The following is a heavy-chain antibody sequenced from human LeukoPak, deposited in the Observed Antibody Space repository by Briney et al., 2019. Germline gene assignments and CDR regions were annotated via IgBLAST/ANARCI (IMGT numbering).Heavy chain of an antibody. CDR2: ISGTGGST. J-gene: IGHJ4*02. CDR1: GFTFSNHG. D-gene: IGHD3-22*01. V-gene: IGHV3-23*01. Sequence: GGTLRLSCAASGFTFSNHGMNWVRQAPGKGLEWVSTISGTGGSTYHADFVRGRFTISRDNSKNTLYLQLNRLRVEDTAVYYCAKEGDSSGHYFIQYWGQGTLVTVSS. CDR3: AKEGDSSGHYFIQY.